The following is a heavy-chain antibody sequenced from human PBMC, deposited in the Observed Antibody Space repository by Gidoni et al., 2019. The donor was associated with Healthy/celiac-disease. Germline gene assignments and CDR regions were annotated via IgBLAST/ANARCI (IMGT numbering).Heavy chain of an antibody. CDR2: ISGSGGST. CDR1: GFTFSSYA. CDR3: AKDSYIVVVPAAIGDY. J-gene: IGHJ4*02. D-gene: IGHD2-2*01. Sequence: EVQLLESGGGLVQPGGSLRLSCAASGFTFSSYAMSWVRQAPGKGLEWVSAISGSGGSTYYADSVKGRLTISRDNSKNTLYLQMNSLRAEDTAVYYCAKDSYIVVVPAAIGDYWGQGTLVTVSS. V-gene: IGHV3-23*01.